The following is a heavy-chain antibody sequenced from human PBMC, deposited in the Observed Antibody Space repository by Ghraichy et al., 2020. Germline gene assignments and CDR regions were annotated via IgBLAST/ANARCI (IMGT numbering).Heavy chain of an antibody. Sequence: ASVKVSCQASGYSFSNYGISWVRQAPGQGLEWIAWINPYNGNTNHAQKFQDRVTMTTDTSTSTAYLDLRSLRSDDTAVYFCARAVGMMGILFYGMDVWGQGTAVTVSS. D-gene: IGHD2-21*01. CDR2: INPYNGNT. J-gene: IGHJ6*02. CDR1: GYSFSNYG. CDR3: ARAVGMMGILFYGMDV. V-gene: IGHV1-18*01.